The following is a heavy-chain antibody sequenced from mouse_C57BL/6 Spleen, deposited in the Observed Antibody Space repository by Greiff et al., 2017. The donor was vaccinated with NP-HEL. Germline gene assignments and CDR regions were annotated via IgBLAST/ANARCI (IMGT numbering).Heavy chain of an antibody. CDR3: ARSPTVVAPYFDY. CDR2: INPYNGDT. J-gene: IGHJ2*01. D-gene: IGHD1-1*01. V-gene: IGHV1-20*01. Sequence: VQLQQSGPELVKPGDSVKISCKASGYSFTGYFMNWVMQSHGKSLEWIGRINPYNGDTFYNQKFKGKATLTVDRSSSTAHMELRSLTSEDSAVYYCARSPTVVAPYFDYWGRGTTLTVSS. CDR1: GYSFTGYF.